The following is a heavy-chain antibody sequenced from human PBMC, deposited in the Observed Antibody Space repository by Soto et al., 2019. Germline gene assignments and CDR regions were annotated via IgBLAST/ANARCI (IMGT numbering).Heavy chain of an antibody. CDR3: ARGGQWDFLSDY. CDR2: ISAYNGNT. CDR1: GYSFTRYY. Sequence: QVQLVQSGAEVKKPGASVKVSCKASGYSFTRYYINWVRQAPGQGLEWMGWISAYNGNTHYEEKHQGRVTLTTDTNTSTAYMELRSLRSDDTAVYFCARGGQWDFLSDYWGQGTLVTVSS. J-gene: IGHJ4*02. D-gene: IGHD1-26*01. V-gene: IGHV1-18*01.